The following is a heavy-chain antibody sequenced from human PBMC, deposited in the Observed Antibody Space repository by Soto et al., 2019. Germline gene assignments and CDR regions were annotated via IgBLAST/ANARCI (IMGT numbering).Heavy chain of an antibody. V-gene: IGHV4-59*08. D-gene: IGHD3-3*01. CDR3: ARLMGGKYYDFWSGYHNDAFDI. CDR1: GGSISSYY. J-gene: IGHJ3*02. Sequence: SETLSLTCTVSGGSISSYYWSWIRQPPGKGLEWIGYIYYSGSTNYNPSLKSRVTISVDTSKNQFSLKLSSVTAADTAVYYCARLMGGKYYDFWSGYHNDAFDIWGQGTMVTVSS. CDR2: IYYSGST.